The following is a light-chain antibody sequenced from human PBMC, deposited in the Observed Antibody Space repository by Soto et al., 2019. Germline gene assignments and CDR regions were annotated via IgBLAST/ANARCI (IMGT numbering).Light chain of an antibody. CDR3: SSYTGSTTLHYV. V-gene: IGLV2-14*01. Sequence: QSALTQPASVSGSPGQSITISCTGTSSDVGGYNYVSWYQQHPGKAPKLLIYDVSNRSSGASNRFSGSKSGNTASLTISGLQAEDEADYYCSSYTGSTTLHYVFGTGTKVTVL. J-gene: IGLJ1*01. CDR1: SSDVGGYNY. CDR2: DVS.